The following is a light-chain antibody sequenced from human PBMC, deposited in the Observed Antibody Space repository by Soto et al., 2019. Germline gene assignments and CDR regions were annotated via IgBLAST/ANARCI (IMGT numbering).Light chain of an antibody. CDR2: GAS. Sequence: DIQASQSPSSLSASVGDRVTITCRASHDISTYLTWYQHESGKAPKLLIYGASKLETGVPSRFSGSGSGTVFTLTISSLQPEDIATYFCQQYEARPPTFGGGTRVEIK. CDR3: QQYEARPPT. V-gene: IGKV1-33*01. CDR1: HDISTY. J-gene: IGKJ4*01.